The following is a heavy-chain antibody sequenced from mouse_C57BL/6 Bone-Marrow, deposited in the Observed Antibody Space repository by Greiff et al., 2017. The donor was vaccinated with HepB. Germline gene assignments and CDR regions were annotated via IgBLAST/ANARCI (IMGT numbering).Heavy chain of an antibody. CDR2: INTNNGGT. J-gene: IGHJ4*01. V-gene: IGHV1-26*01. CDR3: ATGDYDDPFYAMDY. Sequence: EVQLQPSGPELVKPGASVKISCKASGYTFTDSYMNWVKQSHGKSLEWLGDINTNNGGTSYNQKFKGKATLTVDKSSSTAYMELRNLTSEDSAVYYCATGDYDDPFYAMDYWGQGTSVTVSS. CDR1: GYTFTDSY. D-gene: IGHD2-4*01.